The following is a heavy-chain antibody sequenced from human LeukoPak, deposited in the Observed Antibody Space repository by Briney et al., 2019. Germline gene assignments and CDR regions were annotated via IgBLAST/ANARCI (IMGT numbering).Heavy chain of an antibody. V-gene: IGHV3-48*02. J-gene: IGHJ4*02. CDR2: IRTTAEGAKYA. CDR1: GFSFTDYP. D-gene: IGHD3-9*01. Sequence: GGSLRLSCATSGFSFTDYPMNWVRQAPGKGLEWISNIRTTAEGAKYAYYADSVKGRVTISRDDGKNTLYLHMNSLRDDDTAVYHCATDQRYAFDYWGQGILVTVSS. CDR3: ATDQRYAFDY.